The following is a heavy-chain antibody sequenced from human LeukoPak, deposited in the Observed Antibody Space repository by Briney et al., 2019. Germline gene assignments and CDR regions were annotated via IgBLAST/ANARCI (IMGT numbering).Heavy chain of an antibody. D-gene: IGHD4-11*01. Sequence: GGSLRLSCAASGFTFSSYGMHWVRQAPGKGLEWVAVISYDGSNKYYADSVKGRFTISRDNSKNTLYLQMNSLRAEDTAVYYCARDYRPSVYYYYYMDVWGKGTTVTVSS. CDR1: GFTFSSYG. CDR3: ARDYRPSVYYYYYMDV. J-gene: IGHJ6*03. CDR2: ISYDGSNK. V-gene: IGHV3-30*03.